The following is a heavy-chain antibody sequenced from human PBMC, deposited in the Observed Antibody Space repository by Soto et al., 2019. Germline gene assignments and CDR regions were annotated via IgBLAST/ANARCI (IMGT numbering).Heavy chain of an antibody. V-gene: IGHV4-30-4*01. J-gene: IGHJ4*02. Sequence: SETLSLTCTVSGGSISSGDYYWSWIRQPPGKGLEWIGYIYYSGSTYYNPSLKSRVTISVDTSKNQFSLKLSSVTAADTAVYYCAREAQGDNYYDSSGVFDYSGQGTLVTVSS. CDR3: AREAQGDNYYDSSGVFDY. CDR1: GGSISSGDYY. CDR2: IYYSGST. D-gene: IGHD3-22*01.